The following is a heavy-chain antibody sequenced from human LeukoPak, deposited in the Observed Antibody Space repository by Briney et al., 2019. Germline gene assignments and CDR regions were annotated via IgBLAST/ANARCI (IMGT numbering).Heavy chain of an antibody. J-gene: IGHJ6*03. CDR3: AKDRIDYYYYMDV. CDR1: GFTFSSYA. Sequence: GGSLRLSCAASGFTFSSYALSWVRQAPGKGLEWVSAISGSGGSTYYADSVKGRFTISRDNSKNTLYLQMNSLRAEDTAVYYCAKDRIDYYYYMDVWGKGTTVTVSS. CDR2: ISGSGGST. D-gene: IGHD2-15*01. V-gene: IGHV3-23*01.